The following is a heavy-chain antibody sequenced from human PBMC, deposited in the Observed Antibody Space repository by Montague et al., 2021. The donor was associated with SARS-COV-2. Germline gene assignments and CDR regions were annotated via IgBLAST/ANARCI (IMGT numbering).Heavy chain of an antibody. D-gene: IGHD3-9*01. J-gene: IGHJ2*01. V-gene: IGHV4-4*07. Sequence: SETLSLTCTVSGESISGYYWNWIRQPAGKGLEWIGRIYASGGPNSNPSLKSRVTMSVDTSKNEFSLKLSSVTAADTAVYYCARAFDWLSITRYWYFDLWGRGTLVTVSS. CDR2: IYASGGP. CDR1: GESISGYY. CDR3: ARAFDWLSITRYWYFDL.